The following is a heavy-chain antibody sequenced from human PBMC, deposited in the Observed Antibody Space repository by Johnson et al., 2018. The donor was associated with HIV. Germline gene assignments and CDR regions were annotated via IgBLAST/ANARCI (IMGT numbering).Heavy chain of an antibody. V-gene: IGHV3-7*01. CDR3: ARDQFAGCSGGSCYSVPLAFHV. CDR2: IRQDGTEK. J-gene: IGHJ3*01. D-gene: IGHD2-15*01. Sequence: VQLVESGGGLVQPGGSLRLSCVASDSTFSSYWMTWVRQAPGRGLEWVANIRQDGTEKYFVDSVKGRFTISRDNAKNSLYLQRNSLRAEDTAGYYCARDQFAGCSGGSCYSVPLAFHVWGQGTMVTVSS. CDR1: DSTFSSYW.